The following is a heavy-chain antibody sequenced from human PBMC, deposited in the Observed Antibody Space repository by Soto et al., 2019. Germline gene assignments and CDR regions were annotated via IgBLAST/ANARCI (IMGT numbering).Heavy chain of an antibody. CDR2: ISSSGST. Sequence: PSETLSLTCTVSGDSIVSVGYWSFIRQFPGRGLEWIGCISSSGSTYYNPALNNRISLSLDTSQNQFSLKLLSVTAADTAIYYCARSGVTGIVIPSHWFDPWGQGTLVTVSS. CDR1: GDSIVSVGY. D-gene: IGHD2-21*02. J-gene: IGHJ5*02. V-gene: IGHV4-31*03. CDR3: ARSGVTGIVIPSHWFDP.